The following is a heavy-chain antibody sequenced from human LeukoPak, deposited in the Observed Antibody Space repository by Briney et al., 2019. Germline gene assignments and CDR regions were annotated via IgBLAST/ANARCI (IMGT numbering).Heavy chain of an antibody. CDR3: ARRTGEYSHPYDY. J-gene: IGHJ4*02. D-gene: IGHD1-14*01. Sequence: GGSLRLSCTVSGFTVSSNSWSWVRQAPGKGLEWVSFIYSGGNTHYSDSVKGRFTISRDNSKNTLYLQMNSLRAEDTAIYYCARRTGEYSHPYDYWGQGTLVTVSS. CDR2: IYSGGNT. CDR1: GFTVSSNS. V-gene: IGHV3-53*01.